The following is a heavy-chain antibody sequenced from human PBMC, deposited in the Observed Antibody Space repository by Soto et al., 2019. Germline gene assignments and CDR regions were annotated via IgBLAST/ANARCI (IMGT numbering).Heavy chain of an antibody. CDR3: GVAARYYYYYSMDV. D-gene: IGHD6-6*01. CDR1: GGTFSSYP. J-gene: IGHJ6*02. Sequence: GASVKVSCKASGGTFSSYPISWVRQAPGQGLEWMGGIIPIFGTANYAQKFQGRVTITADESTSTAYMELSSLRSEDTAVYYCGVAARYYYYYSMDVWGQGTTVTVSS. CDR2: IIPIFGTA. V-gene: IGHV1-69*13.